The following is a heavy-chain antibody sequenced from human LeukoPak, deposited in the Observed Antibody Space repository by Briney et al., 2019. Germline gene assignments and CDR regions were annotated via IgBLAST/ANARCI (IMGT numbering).Heavy chain of an antibody. CDR3: AKSRVSTSGSCDY. J-gene: IGHJ4*02. V-gene: IGHV3-23*01. CDR1: GFTFSSYG. D-gene: IGHD3-10*01. Sequence: PGGSLRLSCAASGFTFSSYGMFWVRQAPGKGLERVSGISGSGGTTFYADSVKGRFTISRDNSKNTLFLQMSSLTAEDTALYYCAKSRVSTSGSCDYWGQGTLVTVSS. CDR2: ISGSGGTT.